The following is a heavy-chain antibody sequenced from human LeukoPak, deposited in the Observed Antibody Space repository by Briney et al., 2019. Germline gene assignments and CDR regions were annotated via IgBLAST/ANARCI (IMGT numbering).Heavy chain of an antibody. CDR1: GFTFSDYY. CDR2: ISSGSSYT. V-gene: IGHV3-11*03. CDR3: ASPRSDYYDSSGYYLYFQH. J-gene: IGHJ1*01. Sequence: PGGSLRLSCAASGFTFSDYYMSWIRQAPGKGLEWVSYISSGSSYTNYADSVKGRFTISRDNAKNSLYLQMNSLRAEDTAVYYCASPRSDYYDSSGYYLYFQHWGQGTLVTVSS. D-gene: IGHD3-22*01.